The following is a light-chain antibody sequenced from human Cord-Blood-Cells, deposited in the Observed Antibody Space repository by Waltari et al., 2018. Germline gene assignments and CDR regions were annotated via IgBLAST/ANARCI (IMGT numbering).Light chain of an antibody. CDR3: CSYAGSYTWV. V-gene: IGLV2-11*01. Sequence: QSALTQPHSVSGSPGQSVTISCTGTSSDVGGYNYVSWYQQHPGKAPKRMIYDVSKRPSGVPDRFAGSKSGNTASLTVSGLQAEDEADYYCCSYAGSYTWVFGGGTKLTVL. CDR1: SSDVGGYNY. CDR2: DVS. J-gene: IGLJ3*02.